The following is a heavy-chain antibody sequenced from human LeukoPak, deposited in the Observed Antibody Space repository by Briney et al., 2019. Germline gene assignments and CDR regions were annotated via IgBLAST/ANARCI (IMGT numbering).Heavy chain of an antibody. CDR2: MNPNSGNT. D-gene: IGHD6-19*01. V-gene: IGHV1-8*01. CDR1: GYTFTSYD. J-gene: IGHJ4*02. Sequence: ASVTVSCTASGYTFTSYDINWVRQATGQGLEWMGWMNPNSGNTGYAQKFQGRVTMTRSTSISTAYMELSSLRSEDTAVYYCARTYGSSPGRDFDYWGQGTLVTVSS. CDR3: ARTYGSSPGRDFDY.